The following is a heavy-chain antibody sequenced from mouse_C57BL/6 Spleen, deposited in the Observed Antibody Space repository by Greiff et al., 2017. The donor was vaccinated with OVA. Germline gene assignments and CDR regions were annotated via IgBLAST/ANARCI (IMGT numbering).Heavy chain of an antibody. V-gene: IGHV5-6*01. CDR3: ARHRATDFDY. CDR1: GFTFSSYG. J-gene: IGHJ2*01. D-gene: IGHD3-1*01. CDR2: ISSGGSYT. Sequence: EVQVVESGGDLVKPGGSLKLSCAASGFTFSSYGMSWVRQTPDKRLEWVATISSGGSYTYYPDSVKGRFTISRDNAKNTLYLQMSSLKSEDTAMYYCARHRATDFDYWGQGTTLTVSS.